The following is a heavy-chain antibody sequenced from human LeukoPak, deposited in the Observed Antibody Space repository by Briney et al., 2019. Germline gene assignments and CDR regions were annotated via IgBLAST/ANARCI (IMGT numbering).Heavy chain of an antibody. CDR2: FGVGGDDT. D-gene: IGHD3-10*01. J-gene: IGHJ4*02. CDR3: ARGFEDFDY. CDR1: GFTLNNYG. Sequence: GESLRLSCAVSGFTLNNYGMNWVRQAAGKGLEWVSGFGVGGDDTHYADSVRGRFSISRDNSRTTMYLQMNSLRADDTALYFCARGFEDFDYWGQGTLVTVSS. V-gene: IGHV3-23*01.